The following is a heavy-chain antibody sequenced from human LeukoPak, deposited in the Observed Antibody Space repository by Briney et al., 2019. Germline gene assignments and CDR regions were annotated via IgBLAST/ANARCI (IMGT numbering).Heavy chain of an antibody. Sequence: SEALSLTCAVYGGSFSGYYWSWIRQPPGKGLEWIGEINHSGSTNYNPSLKSRVTISVDTSKNQFSLKLSSVTAADTAVYYCARGGGDYSYFDYWGQGTLVTVSS. D-gene: IGHD4-17*01. V-gene: IGHV4-34*01. CDR2: INHSGST. CDR3: ARGGGDYSYFDY. J-gene: IGHJ4*02. CDR1: GGSFSGYY.